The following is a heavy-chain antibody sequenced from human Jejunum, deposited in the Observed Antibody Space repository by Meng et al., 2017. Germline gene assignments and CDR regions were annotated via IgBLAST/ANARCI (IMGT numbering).Heavy chain of an antibody. CDR1: GDSISSTNW. V-gene: IGHV4-4*02. Sequence: QVHLQESGPGLGKPSGTRSLPCEVSGDSISSTNWGDWLRQPPGKGLEWIGEIYHSGRTNFNPSLESRVTISVDESKNQFSLTLNSVTAADTAVYYCARGVGDIRVGFDYWGQGILVTVSS. CDR2: IYHSGRT. CDR3: ARGVGDIRVGFDY. D-gene: IGHD5-12*01. J-gene: IGHJ4*02.